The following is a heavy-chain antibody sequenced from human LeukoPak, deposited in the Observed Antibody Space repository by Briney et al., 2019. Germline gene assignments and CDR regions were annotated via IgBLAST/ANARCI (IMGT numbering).Heavy chain of an antibody. V-gene: IGHV4-59*01. CDR2: VYKSGLF. D-gene: IGHD7-27*01. J-gene: IGHJ4*02. Sequence: SGTLSLTCSVSGDSTTSYFWAWIRQSPGKRPEWLGYVYKSGLFDYNSSLRGRVSMSIDRSKTQFSLSLRSVTAADTAIYYCARLAWGRLDYWGQGTLVTVSS. CDR3: ARLAWGRLDY. CDR1: GDSTTSYF.